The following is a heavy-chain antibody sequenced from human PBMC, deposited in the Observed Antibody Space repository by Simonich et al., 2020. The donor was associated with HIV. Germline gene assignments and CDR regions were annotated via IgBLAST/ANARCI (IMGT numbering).Heavy chain of an antibody. CDR1: GFAFSGYG. J-gene: IGHJ4*02. CDR2: IWVEGIRK. V-gene: IGHV3-33*01. D-gene: IGHD3-22*01. Sequence: QVQLVESGGGVVQPGRSLRLSCAASGFAFSGYGMHWVRQAQGMGEGCVEFIWVEGIRKNYEDSVRCRFTISRDNSMNTVYLQMNTLRAEDTAVYYCARDNDGTSHYSQFDYWGQGTLVTVSS. CDR3: ARDNDGTSHYSQFDY.